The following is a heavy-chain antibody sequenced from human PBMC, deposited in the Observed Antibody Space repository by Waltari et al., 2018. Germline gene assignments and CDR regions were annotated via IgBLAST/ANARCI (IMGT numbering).Heavy chain of an antibody. D-gene: IGHD6-19*01. Sequence: EVQLLESGGGLVQPGWSLRLSCSASGFTYSGYALHWVRQAPGKRLEYVSALSSNGATPYYADSVKGRFTISRDNAKNTLYLQMSSLRPEDTAVYYCVKAAVGTYAFDIWGQGTAVTVSS. V-gene: IGHV3-64D*06. CDR3: VKAAVGTYAFDI. J-gene: IGHJ3*02. CDR2: LSSNGATP. CDR1: GFTYSGYA.